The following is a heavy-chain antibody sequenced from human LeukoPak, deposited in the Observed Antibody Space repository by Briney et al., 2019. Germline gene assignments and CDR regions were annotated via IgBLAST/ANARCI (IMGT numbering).Heavy chain of an antibody. Sequence: GGSLRLSCAASGFTFSSYGMSWVRQAPGKGLEWVSAISGSGGSTYYADSVKGRFTISRDNSKNSLYLQMNSLRAEDTAVYYCARETPDSSGWDWGQGTLVTVSS. D-gene: IGHD6-19*01. J-gene: IGHJ4*02. CDR1: GFTFSSYG. CDR2: ISGSGGST. CDR3: ARETPDSSGWD. V-gene: IGHV3-23*01.